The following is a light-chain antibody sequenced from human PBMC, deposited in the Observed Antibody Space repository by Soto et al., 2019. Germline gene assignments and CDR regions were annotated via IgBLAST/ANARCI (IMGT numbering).Light chain of an antibody. V-gene: IGKV3-20*01. J-gene: IGKJ4*01. CDR3: QQYGISRLT. CDR1: QSVSSSY. Sequence: EIVLTQSPGTLSLSPGERATLSCRASQSVSSSYLAWYQQKPGQAPRLLIYGASSRATGIPDRFSGSGSGTDFTLTISRLEPEDFAVYYWQQYGISRLTFGGGTKVEIK. CDR2: GAS.